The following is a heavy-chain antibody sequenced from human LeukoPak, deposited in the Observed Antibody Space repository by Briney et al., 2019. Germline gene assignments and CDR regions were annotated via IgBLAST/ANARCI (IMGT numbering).Heavy chain of an antibody. CDR3: AKYTVRGVCFDY. V-gene: IGHV3-23*01. D-gene: IGHD3-10*01. J-gene: IGHJ4*02. CDR2: ISGCGGST. Sequence: GGSLRLSCAASGFTFSSYAMSWVRQAPGKGLEWVSAISGCGGSTYYADSVKGRFTISRDNSKNTLYLQMNSLRAEDTAVYYCAKYTVRGVCFDYWGQGTLVTVS. CDR1: GFTFSSYA.